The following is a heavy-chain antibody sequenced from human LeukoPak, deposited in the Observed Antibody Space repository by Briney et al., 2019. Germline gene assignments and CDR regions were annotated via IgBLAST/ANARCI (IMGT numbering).Heavy chain of an antibody. V-gene: IGHV4-30-2*01. D-gene: IGHD6-19*01. J-gene: IGHJ4*02. Sequence: SQTLSLTCAVSGGSISSGGYSWSWIRQPPGKGLEWIGYIYHSGSTYYNPSLKSRVTISVDRSKNQFSLKLSSVTAADTAVYYCARALAGGAALDYWGQGTQVTVSS. CDR1: GGSISSGGYS. CDR2: IYHSGST. CDR3: ARALAGGAALDY.